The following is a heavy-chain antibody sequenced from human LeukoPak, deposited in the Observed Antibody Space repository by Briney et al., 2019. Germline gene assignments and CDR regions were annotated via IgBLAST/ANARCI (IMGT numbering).Heavy chain of an antibody. D-gene: IGHD2-21*01. V-gene: IGHV3-49*04. CDR2: IRAKGFGATT. CDR1: GFKFDKYA. J-gene: IGHJ4*02. CDR3: ATNRYELFPYDN. Sequence: GGSLRLSCTASGFKFDKYAMNWVRQAPGKGLEWVGIIRAKGFGATTDYAASVKGRFTISRDNAKSSVYLQMNSLRVEDTAMYYCATNRYELFPYDNWGQGTLVTVSS.